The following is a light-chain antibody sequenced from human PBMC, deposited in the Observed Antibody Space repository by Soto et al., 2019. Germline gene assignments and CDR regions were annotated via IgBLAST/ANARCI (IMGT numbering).Light chain of an antibody. CDR1: QSVSSN. Sequence: IGMTLSPATVSVSQRERATLSCRASQSVSSNLAWYQQKPGQAPSLLIYDISARATGIPTRFSGSGSGTEFTLTISSLQSEDFAVYYCQQYNGWPLTFGGGTKVDIK. J-gene: IGKJ4*01. CDR3: QQYNGWPLT. CDR2: DIS. V-gene: IGKV3D-15*01.